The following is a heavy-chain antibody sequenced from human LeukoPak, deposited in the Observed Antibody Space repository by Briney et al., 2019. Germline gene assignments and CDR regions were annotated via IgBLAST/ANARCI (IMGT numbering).Heavy chain of an antibody. CDR2: ISGSGGST. D-gene: IGHD6-13*01. Sequence: GGSLRLSCAASGFTFSSYAMSWVRQAPGKGLEWVSAISGSGGSTYYADSVKGRFTISRDNSKNTLYLQMNSLRAEDTAVYYCAKDDVIAAAGTPDAFDIWGQGTTVTVSS. CDR3: AKDDVIAAAGTPDAFDI. J-gene: IGHJ3*02. V-gene: IGHV3-23*01. CDR1: GFTFSSYA.